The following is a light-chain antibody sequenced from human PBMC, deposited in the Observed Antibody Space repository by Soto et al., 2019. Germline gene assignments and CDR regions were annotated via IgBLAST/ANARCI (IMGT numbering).Light chain of an antibody. CDR1: QSVGSNS. J-gene: IGKJ4*01. Sequence: EILLTQSPGTLSLSPRERATLSCRASQSVGSNSLAWYHQRPGQAPRLLIYGASRRATGIPDRFSGGWSETDFTLTISRLEPEDFAVYYCQQYGSSPVTFGGGTKVKFK. CDR3: QQYGSSPVT. CDR2: GAS. V-gene: IGKV3-20*01.